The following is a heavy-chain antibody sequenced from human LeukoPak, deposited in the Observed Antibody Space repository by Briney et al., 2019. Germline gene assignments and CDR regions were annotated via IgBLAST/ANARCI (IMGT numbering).Heavy chain of an antibody. Sequence: SETLSLTCTVSGGSISSYYWSWIRQPPGKGLEWIGYIYCSGSTNYNPSLKCRVTISVDTSKNQFSLKLSSVTAADTAVYYCASYHCSSTSCRFDYWGQGTLVTVSS. CDR1: GGSISSYY. V-gene: IGHV4-59*01. CDR3: ASYHCSSTSCRFDY. CDR2: IYCSGST. D-gene: IGHD2-2*01. J-gene: IGHJ4*02.